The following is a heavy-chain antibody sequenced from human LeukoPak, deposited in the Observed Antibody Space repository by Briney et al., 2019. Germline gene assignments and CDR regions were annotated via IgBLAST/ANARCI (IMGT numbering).Heavy chain of an antibody. CDR2: INHSGST. Sequence: SETLSLTCAVYGGSFSGYYWSWIRQPPGKGLEWIGEINHSGSTNYNPSLKSRVTISVDTSKNQFSLKLSSVTAADTAVYYCARAGRYSSGWYPFDYWGQGTLVTVSP. CDR1: GGSFSGYY. CDR3: ARAGRYSSGWYPFDY. D-gene: IGHD6-19*01. V-gene: IGHV4-34*01. J-gene: IGHJ4*02.